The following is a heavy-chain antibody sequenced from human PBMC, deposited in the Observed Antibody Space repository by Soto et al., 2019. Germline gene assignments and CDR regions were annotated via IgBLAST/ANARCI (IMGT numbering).Heavy chain of an antibody. D-gene: IGHD6-13*01. CDR2: IKQDGSGK. Sequence: PGGSLRLSCAASGFTISSYWMSWVRQAPGKGLEWVANIKQDGSGKYYVDSVKGRFTISRDNAKNSLYLQMNSLRAEDTAVYYCASGQAGIAAAGTDYWGQGTLVTVSS. J-gene: IGHJ4*02. V-gene: IGHV3-7*01. CDR1: GFTISSYW. CDR3: ASGQAGIAAAGTDY.